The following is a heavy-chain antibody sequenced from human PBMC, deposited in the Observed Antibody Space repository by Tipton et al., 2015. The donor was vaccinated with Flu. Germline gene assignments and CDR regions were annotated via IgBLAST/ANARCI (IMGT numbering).Heavy chain of an antibody. Sequence: TLSLTCAVSGYSISSGHYWGWIRQPPGKGLEWIGSIYHSGSTYYNPSLKSRVTISVDTSKNQFSLKLSSVTAADTAVYYCARQLSVGATSGFDYWGQGTLVTVSS. D-gene: IGHD1-26*01. CDR3: ARQLSVGATSGFDY. CDR2: IYHSGST. V-gene: IGHV4-38-2*01. CDR1: GYSISSGHY. J-gene: IGHJ4*02.